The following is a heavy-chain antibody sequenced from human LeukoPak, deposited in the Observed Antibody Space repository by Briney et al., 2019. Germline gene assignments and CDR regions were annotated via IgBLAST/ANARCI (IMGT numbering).Heavy chain of an antibody. V-gene: IGHV3-53*01. Sequence: GGSLRLSCVASGFNVSGKYMTWVRQAPGKGLEGVALLDSGGSTWYAAYVKGRLDISRDKAKTTMYLQMSSLRDEDTAVYYCARAPLHSNGWYVWYLDLWGRGTLVTVSS. CDR1: GFNVSGKY. CDR3: ARAPLHSNGWYVWYLDL. CDR2: LDSGGST. D-gene: IGHD6-19*01. J-gene: IGHJ2*01.